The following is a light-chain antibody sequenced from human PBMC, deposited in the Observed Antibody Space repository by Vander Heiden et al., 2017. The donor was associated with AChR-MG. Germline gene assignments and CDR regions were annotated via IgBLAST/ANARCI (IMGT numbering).Light chain of an antibody. Sequence: DIQMTQSPSTLSASVGDRVTITCRASQNIDNWLAWYQQKPGQVPKLLIYTTSNLQSGVPSRFVGSGSGTEFTLTISSLQPEDFATYYCQQDNPSSRTFGQGTKVDIK. CDR2: TTS. J-gene: IGKJ1*01. CDR1: QNIDNW. CDR3: QQDNPSSRT. V-gene: IGKV1-5*03.